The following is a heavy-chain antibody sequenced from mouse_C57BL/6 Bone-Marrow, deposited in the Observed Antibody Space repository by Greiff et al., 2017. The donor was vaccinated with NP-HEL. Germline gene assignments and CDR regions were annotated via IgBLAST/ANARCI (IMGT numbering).Heavy chain of an antibody. Sequence: EVMLVESGPGLAKPSQTLSLTCSVTGYSITSDYWNWIRKFPGNKLEYMGYISYSGSTYYNPSLKSRISITRDTSKNQYYLQLNSVTTEDTATYYCARSPITTVVARGYFDVWGTGTTVTVSS. V-gene: IGHV3-8*01. J-gene: IGHJ1*03. CDR2: ISYSGST. CDR3: ARSPITTVVARGYFDV. CDR1: GYSITSDY. D-gene: IGHD1-1*01.